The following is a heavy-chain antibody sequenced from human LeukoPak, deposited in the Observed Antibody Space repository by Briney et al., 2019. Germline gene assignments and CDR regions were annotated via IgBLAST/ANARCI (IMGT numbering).Heavy chain of an antibody. Sequence: GSLRLSCAASGFTFNSFRMNWVRQAPDKGLEWVSSISSSSNFIYYADSVRGRFTISRDNSKSTLSLQMNSLRAEDTAIYYCATYRQVLLPFESWGQGTLVTVSS. J-gene: IGHJ4*02. V-gene: IGHV3-21*04. CDR1: GFTFNSFR. D-gene: IGHD2-8*02. CDR2: ISSSSNFI. CDR3: ATYRQVLLPFES.